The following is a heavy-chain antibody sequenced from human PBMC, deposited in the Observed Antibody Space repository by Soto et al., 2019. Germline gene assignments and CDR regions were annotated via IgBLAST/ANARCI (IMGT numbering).Heavy chain of an antibody. CDR3: ARLEGLATISYYFDF. CDR1: GGSVSSSNYY. V-gene: IGHV4-39*01. CDR2: IYYSGNT. J-gene: IGHJ4*02. Sequence: QLQLPQSGPGLVKPSETLSLTCIVSGGSVSSSNYYWGWVRQSPGKGLEWIGSIYYSGNTYYNPSLENRETISVDKANNEFSLRVISVTAADTAVYYCARLEGLATISYYFDFWGQGSLVTVSS. D-gene: IGHD3-9*01.